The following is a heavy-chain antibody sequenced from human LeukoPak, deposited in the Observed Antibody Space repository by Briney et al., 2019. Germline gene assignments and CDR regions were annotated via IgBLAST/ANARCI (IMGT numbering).Heavy chain of an antibody. CDR3: ARALRFLEWSTPSYYYYYGMDV. Sequence: GGSLRLSCAASGFTFSSYGMHWVRQAPGKGLEWVAVIWYDGSNKYYADSVKGRFTISRDNSKNTLYLQMNSLRAEDTAVCYCARALRFLEWSTPSYYYYYGMDVWGQGTTVTVSS. J-gene: IGHJ6*02. V-gene: IGHV3-33*01. CDR2: IWYDGSNK. CDR1: GFTFSSYG. D-gene: IGHD3-3*01.